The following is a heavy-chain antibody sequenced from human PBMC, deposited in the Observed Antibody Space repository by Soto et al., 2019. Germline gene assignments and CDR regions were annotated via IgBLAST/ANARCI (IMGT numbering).Heavy chain of an antibody. CDR2: INHSGST. CDR1: GGSFSGYY. Sequence: SETLSLTCAVYGGSFSGYYWSWIRQPPGKGLEWIGEINHSGSTNYNPSLKSRVTISVDTSKNQFSLKLSSVTAADTAVYYCARVIPAVTDNSNWFDPWGQGTLVTVSS. J-gene: IGHJ5*02. V-gene: IGHV4-34*01. CDR3: ARVIPAVTDNSNWFDP. D-gene: IGHD2-2*01.